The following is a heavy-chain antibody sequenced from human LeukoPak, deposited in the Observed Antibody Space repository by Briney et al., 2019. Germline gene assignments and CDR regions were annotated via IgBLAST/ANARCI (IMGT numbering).Heavy chain of an antibody. CDR3: ARAHSSSDIVGV. D-gene: IGHD6-19*01. CDR2: IHTSGST. CDR1: GGSISSYY. Sequence: SETLSLTCTVSGGSISSYYWSWIRQPPGKGLEWIGYIHTSGSTNYNPSLKSRVTISVDTSKNQFSLKLSSVTAADTAVYYCARAHSSSDIVGVWGQGTLVTVSS. V-gene: IGHV4-4*09. J-gene: IGHJ4*02.